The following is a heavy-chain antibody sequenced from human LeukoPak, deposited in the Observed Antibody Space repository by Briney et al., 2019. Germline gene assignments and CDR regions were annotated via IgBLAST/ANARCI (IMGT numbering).Heavy chain of an antibody. CDR1: GFTVSSSY. CDR2: ISGSGGST. V-gene: IGHV3-23*01. Sequence: PGGSLRLSCAASGFTVSSSYMTWVRQAPGKGLEWVSAISGSGGSTYYADSVKGRFTISRDNSKNTLYLQMNSLRAEDTAVYYCAKERDQWLVSGFDYWGQGTLVTVSS. J-gene: IGHJ4*02. CDR3: AKERDQWLVSGFDY. D-gene: IGHD6-19*01.